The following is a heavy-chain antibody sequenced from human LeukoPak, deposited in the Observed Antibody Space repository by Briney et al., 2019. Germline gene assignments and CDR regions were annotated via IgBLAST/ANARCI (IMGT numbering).Heavy chain of an antibody. J-gene: IGHJ5*02. Sequence: ASVKVSCKAPGYTFTGHYMHWVRQAPGQGLEWMGWINPNSGGTNYAQKFQGRVTMTRDTSISTAYMELSRLRSDDTAVYYCARDWGTGEVDPWGQGTLVTVSS. D-gene: IGHD1-1*01. V-gene: IGHV1-2*02. CDR1: GYTFTGHY. CDR2: INPNSGGT. CDR3: ARDWGTGEVDP.